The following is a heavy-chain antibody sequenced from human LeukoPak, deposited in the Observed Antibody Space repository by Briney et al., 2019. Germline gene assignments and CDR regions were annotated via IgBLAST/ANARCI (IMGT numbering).Heavy chain of an antibody. CDR1: GYTFTSYD. V-gene: IGHV1-8*01. Sequence: ASVKVSCKASGYTFTSYDINWVRQATGQGLEWMGWMNPNSGNTGYAQKFQGRVTMTRNTSISTAYMELSSLRSEDTAVYYCARVRPYYDFWSGYYTYDAFDIWGQGTMVTVSS. D-gene: IGHD3-3*01. J-gene: IGHJ3*02. CDR3: ARVRPYYDFWSGYYTYDAFDI. CDR2: MNPNSGNT.